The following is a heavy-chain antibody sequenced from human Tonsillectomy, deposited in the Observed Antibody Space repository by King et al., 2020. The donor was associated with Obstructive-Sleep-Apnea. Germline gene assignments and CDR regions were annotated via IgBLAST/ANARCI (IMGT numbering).Heavy chain of an antibody. CDR2: ISGSGGST. Sequence: VQLVESGGGLVQPGGSLRLSCAASGFTFSDYAMSWIRQAPGKGLEWVSSISGSGGSTYYADSVKGRFTISRDNSKNTLYLQMNSLRAEDTAVYYCAKPSPDVSSPTVVTPLVYFQNLGQGTLVTVSS. J-gene: IGHJ1*01. V-gene: IGHV3-23*04. D-gene: IGHD4-23*01. CDR3: AKPSPDVSSPTVVTPLVYFQN. CDR1: GFTFSDYA.